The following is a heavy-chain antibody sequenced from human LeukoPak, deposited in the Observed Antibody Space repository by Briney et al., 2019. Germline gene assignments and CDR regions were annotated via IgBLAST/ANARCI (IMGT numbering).Heavy chain of an antibody. J-gene: IGHJ4*02. V-gene: IGHV3-7*01. CDR3: ATEHWGPNS. CDR2: IKGDGSDK. D-gene: IGHD3-16*01. CDR1: GFTFSSSW. Sequence: QPGRSLRLSCAASGFTFSSSWMTWVRQAPGKGLEWLANIKGDGSDKNYVDSVKGRFTISRDNAKNSLFLQMSSLRGEDTALYYCATEHWGPNSWGQGTLVTVSS.